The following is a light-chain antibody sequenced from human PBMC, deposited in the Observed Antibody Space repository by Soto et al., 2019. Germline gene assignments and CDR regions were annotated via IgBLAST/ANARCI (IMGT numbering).Light chain of an antibody. CDR3: CSDAGSITSWV. CDR1: SSDVGSYNL. CDR2: EGS. V-gene: IGLV2-23*01. J-gene: IGLJ3*02. Sequence: QSALTQPASVSGSPGQSITISCTGTSSDVGSYNLVSWYQQHPGKAPKLLIYEGSKRPSGVSNRFSGSKSGNTASLTISGLQDEDEADYYCCSDAGSITSWVFGGGTKLTVL.